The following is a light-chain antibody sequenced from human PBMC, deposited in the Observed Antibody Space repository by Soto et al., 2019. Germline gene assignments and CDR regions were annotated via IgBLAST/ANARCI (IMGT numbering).Light chain of an antibody. CDR2: GAS. CDR1: QSVSSN. Sequence: EIVMTQSPATLSVSPGERATLSCRASQSVSSNLAWYQQKPGQAPRLLIYGASTRATGIPARFSGSGSGTEFTLTISSLQSEDFAVYYCQQYGSSPYTFGPGTKLEIK. J-gene: IGKJ2*01. V-gene: IGKV3-15*01. CDR3: QQYGSSPYT.